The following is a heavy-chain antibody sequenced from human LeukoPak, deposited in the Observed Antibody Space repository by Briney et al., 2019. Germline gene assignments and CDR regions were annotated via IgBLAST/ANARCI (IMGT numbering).Heavy chain of an antibody. V-gene: IGHV3-48*03. Sequence: GGSLRLSCAASGFTFSSYEMNWVRQAPGKGLEWVSYISSSGSTIYYADSVKGRFTISRDNAKNSLYLQMNSLRAEDTAVYYCARDSGYYDSSGPYYGMDVWGQGTTVPVSS. CDR3: ARDSGYYDSSGPYYGMDV. CDR1: GFTFSSYE. J-gene: IGHJ6*02. D-gene: IGHD3-22*01. CDR2: ISSSGSTI.